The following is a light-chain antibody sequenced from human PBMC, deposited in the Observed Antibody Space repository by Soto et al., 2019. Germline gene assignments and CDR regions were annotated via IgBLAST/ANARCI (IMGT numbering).Light chain of an antibody. J-gene: IGKJ5*01. V-gene: IGKV1-39*02. Sequence: TEALCGRPVTKKDRVIITCRASQSSSNNLNWYQQKPGKAPKLLIYAAASLQSGVPSRFSGSGSEKDFTRTTSRERVEEFALSCCEAHRSAAASTYGVGTRLDIK. CDR2: AAA. CDR3: EAHRSAAAST. CDR1: QSSSNN.